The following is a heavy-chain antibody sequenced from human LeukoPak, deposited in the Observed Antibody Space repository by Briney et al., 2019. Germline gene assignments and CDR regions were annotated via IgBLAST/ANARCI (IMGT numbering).Heavy chain of an antibody. V-gene: IGHV1-69*13. CDR2: IIPIFGTA. Sequence: SVKVSCKASGGTFSSYAISWVRQAPGQGLEWMGGIIPIFGTANYAQKFQGRVTITADESTSTAYMELSGLRSEDTAVYYCARVGCSGGSCYSSRLYYYYGMDVWGQGTTVTVSS. D-gene: IGHD2-15*01. CDR1: GGTFSSYA. J-gene: IGHJ6*02. CDR3: ARVGCSGGSCYSSRLYYYYGMDV.